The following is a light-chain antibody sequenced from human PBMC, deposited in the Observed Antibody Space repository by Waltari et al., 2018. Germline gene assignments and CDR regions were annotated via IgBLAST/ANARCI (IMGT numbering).Light chain of an antibody. CDR1: QSISDN. V-gene: IGKV3-15*01. CDR2: GTS. J-gene: IGKJ5*01. Sequence: VMTQSPATLSVSPGERATLSCRASQSISDNLAWYQQKRGQAPSLLIYGTSTRATGIPARFTGSGSGTDFTLTISSLQSEDSAVYYCQQYNRWPPITFGQGTRLEI. CDR3: QQYNRWPPIT.